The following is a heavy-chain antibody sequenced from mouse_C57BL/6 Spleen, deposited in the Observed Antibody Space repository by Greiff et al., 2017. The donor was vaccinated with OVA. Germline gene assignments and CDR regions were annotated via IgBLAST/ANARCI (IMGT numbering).Heavy chain of an antibody. CDR3: ARSYYFDY. Sequence: EVQRVESGPELVKPGASVKIPCKASGYTFTDYNMDWVKQSHGKSLEWIGDINPNNGGTIYNQKFKGKATLTVDKSSSTAYMERRSLTSEDTAVYYCARSYYFDYWGQGTTLTVSS. V-gene: IGHV1-18*01. J-gene: IGHJ2*01. CDR2: INPNNGGT. CDR1: GYTFTDYN.